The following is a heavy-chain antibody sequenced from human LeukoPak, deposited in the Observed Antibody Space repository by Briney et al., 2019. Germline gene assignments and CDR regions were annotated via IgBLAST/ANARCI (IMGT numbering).Heavy chain of an antibody. J-gene: IGHJ4*02. D-gene: IGHD3/OR15-3a*01. CDR1: GGSISSSSYY. Sequence: SETLSLTCTVSGGSISSSSYYWGWIRQPPGKGLEWIGSIYYSGSTYYNPSLKSRVTISVDTSKNQFSLRLTSVTASDTAVYYCARQTGSGLFILPGGQGTLVTVSS. V-gene: IGHV4-39*01. CDR2: IYYSGST. CDR3: ARQTGSGLFILP.